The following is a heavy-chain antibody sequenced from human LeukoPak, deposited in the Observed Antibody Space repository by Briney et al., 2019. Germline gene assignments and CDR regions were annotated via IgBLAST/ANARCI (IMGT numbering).Heavy chain of an antibody. CDR1: GGSISSYY. V-gene: IGHV4-59*01. J-gene: IGHJ6*03. D-gene: IGHD3-3*01. CDR2: IYYSGST. CDR3: GGGDYDFWSGYYARGSYCMDV. Sequence: PSETLSLTCTVSGGSISSYYWSWIRQPPGKGLEWIGYIYYSGSTNYNPSLKSRVTISVDTSKSQFSLKLSSVTAADTAVYYCGGGDYDFWSGYYARGSYCMDVWGKGTTVTVSS.